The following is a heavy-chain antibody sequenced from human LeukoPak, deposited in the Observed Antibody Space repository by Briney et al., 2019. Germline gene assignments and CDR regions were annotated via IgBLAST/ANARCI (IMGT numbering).Heavy chain of an antibody. D-gene: IGHD6-6*01. Sequence: GESLEISCKGSGYSFTRYWIGWVRQMPGKGLEWMGIIYPGDSETRYSPSFQGQVTISADKSFSTAYLQWRSLKASDTAMYYCARWQLANGAFDIWGQGTMVTVSS. CDR2: IYPGDSET. V-gene: IGHV5-51*01. CDR1: GYSFTRYW. CDR3: ARWQLANGAFDI. J-gene: IGHJ3*02.